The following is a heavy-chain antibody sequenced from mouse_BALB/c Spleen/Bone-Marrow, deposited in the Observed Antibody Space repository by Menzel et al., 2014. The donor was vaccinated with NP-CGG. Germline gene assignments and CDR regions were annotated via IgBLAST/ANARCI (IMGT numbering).Heavy chain of an antibody. CDR3: ARLGYYGGFAY. CDR1: GFDFSRYW. V-gene: IGHV4-1*02. Sequence: VQLQQSGGGLVQPGGSLKLPCAASGFDFSRYWMSWVRQAPGKGLEWIGEINPDSSTINYTPSLKDKFIISRDNAKNTLYLQVSKVRSEDTALYYCARLGYYGGFAYWGQGTLVTVSA. J-gene: IGHJ3*01. CDR2: INPDSSTI. D-gene: IGHD2-3*01.